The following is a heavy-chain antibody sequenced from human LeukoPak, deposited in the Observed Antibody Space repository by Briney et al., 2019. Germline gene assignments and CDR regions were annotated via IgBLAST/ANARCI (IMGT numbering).Heavy chain of an antibody. V-gene: IGHV3-49*04. Sequence: QPGRSLRLSCTASGFTFSDYAMSWVRQAPGKGLEWVGFIRNKANGGTADYAASVKGRFTISRDDSKTIAYLQMNSLKTEDTAVYYCSRAYSTGWLGINDYWGQGALVTVSS. CDR2: IRNKANGGTA. CDR3: SRAYSTGWLGINDY. J-gene: IGHJ4*02. CDR1: GFTFSDYA. D-gene: IGHD6-19*01.